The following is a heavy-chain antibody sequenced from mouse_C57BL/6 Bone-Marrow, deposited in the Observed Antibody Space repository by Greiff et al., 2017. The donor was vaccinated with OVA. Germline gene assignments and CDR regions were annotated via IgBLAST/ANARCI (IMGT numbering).Heavy chain of an antibody. CDR1: GYAFTNYL. J-gene: IGHJ2*01. CDR3: ARDGWVPLYFDY. Sequence: VQLQQSGAELVRPGTSVKVSCKASGYAFTNYLIEWVKQRPGQGLEWIGVINPGSGGTNYNEKFKGKATLTADKSSSTAYMQLSSLTSEDSAVYFCARDGWVPLYFDYWGQGTTLTVSS. V-gene: IGHV1-54*01. CDR2: INPGSGGT. D-gene: IGHD1-1*02.